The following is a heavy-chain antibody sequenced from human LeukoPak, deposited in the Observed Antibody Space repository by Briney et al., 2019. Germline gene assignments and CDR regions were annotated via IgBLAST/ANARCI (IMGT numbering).Heavy chain of an antibody. Sequence: ASVKVSCKASVYTFTSYDINWVRQATGQGLEWMGWMNPNSGNTGYAQKFQGRIIVSRNTSISTGYMELSSLTSEDTAIYYCARIAAAGNRRLNYWGQGTLVTVAS. CDR1: VYTFTSYD. CDR3: ARIAAAGNRRLNY. J-gene: IGHJ4*02. V-gene: IGHV1-8*01. CDR2: MNPNSGNT. D-gene: IGHD6-13*01.